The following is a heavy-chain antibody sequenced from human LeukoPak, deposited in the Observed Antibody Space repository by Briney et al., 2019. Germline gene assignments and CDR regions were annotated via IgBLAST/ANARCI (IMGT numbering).Heavy chain of an antibody. CDR2: IYYSGST. CDR3: ARDGYSSGWTGFDP. CDR1: GGSISSYY. Sequence: SETLSLTCTVSGGSISSYYWSWIRQPPGKGLEWIGYIYYSGSTNYNPSLKSRVTISVGTSKNQFSLKLSSVTAADTAVYYCARDGYSSGWTGFDPWGQGTLVTVSS. D-gene: IGHD6-19*01. J-gene: IGHJ5*02. V-gene: IGHV4-59*01.